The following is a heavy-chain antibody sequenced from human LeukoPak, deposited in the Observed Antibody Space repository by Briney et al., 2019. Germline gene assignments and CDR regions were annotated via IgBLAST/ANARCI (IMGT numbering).Heavy chain of an antibody. J-gene: IGHJ6*03. CDR2: IDTAGDT. Sequence: GGSLRLSCVASGFTFSTYDMHWVRQATGKGLEWVSAIDTAGDTYYPDSVKGRFTISRDNAKNSLYLQMDSLRVEDTAEYYCARDPYSGNYGAYYYYYMDVWGKGTTVTVSS. D-gene: IGHD1-26*01. V-gene: IGHV3-13*01. CDR3: ARDPYSGNYGAYYYYYMDV. CDR1: GFTFSTYD.